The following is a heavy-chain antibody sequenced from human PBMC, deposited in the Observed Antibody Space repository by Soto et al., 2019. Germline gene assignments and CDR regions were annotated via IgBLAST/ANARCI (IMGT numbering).Heavy chain of an antibody. J-gene: IGHJ1*01. V-gene: IGHV3-7*03. CDR1: GFTFSAYW. CDR3: ALGGYCSGGGCLYQH. CDR2: MKPDGSDT. D-gene: IGHD2-15*01. Sequence: VQLVESGGDLVQPGGSLRLSCAASGFTFSAYWMNWVRQVPGKGLEWVASMKPDGSDTFYADSVKGRFSISRDNAQRSLFRKMNDLRVDDTALYYWALGGYCSGGGCLYQHWGQGP.